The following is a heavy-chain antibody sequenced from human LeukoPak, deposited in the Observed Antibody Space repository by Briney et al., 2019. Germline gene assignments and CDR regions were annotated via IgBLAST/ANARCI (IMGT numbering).Heavy chain of an antibody. CDR1: GFTFSSYT. J-gene: IGHJ4*02. CDR2: ISSSSSYI. D-gene: IGHD1-26*01. Sequence: GGSLRLSCAASGFTFSSYTMNWVRQAPGKGLEWVSSISSSSSYIYYADSVKGRFTISRDNAKNSLYLQMNSLRAEDTAIYYCAGAKWEPPFDYWGQGTLVTVSS. V-gene: IGHV3-21*03. CDR3: AGAKWEPPFDY.